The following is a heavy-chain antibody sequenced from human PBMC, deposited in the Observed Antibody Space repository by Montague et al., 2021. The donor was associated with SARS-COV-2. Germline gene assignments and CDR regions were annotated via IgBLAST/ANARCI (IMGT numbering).Heavy chain of an antibody. D-gene: IGHD1-26*01. Sequence: SETLSLTCTVSGGSISSSSYYWGWVRQPPGKGLEWIGKIYYTGRASYKSSLPSRVTISVDTSQNRFSLRLRSVTAADTAVYYCARHKRVVEREPLGGMDVWGQGTSVTVSS. CDR2: IYYTGRA. CDR3: ARHKRVVEREPLGGMDV. V-gene: IGHV4-39*01. J-gene: IGHJ6*02. CDR1: GGSISSSSYY.